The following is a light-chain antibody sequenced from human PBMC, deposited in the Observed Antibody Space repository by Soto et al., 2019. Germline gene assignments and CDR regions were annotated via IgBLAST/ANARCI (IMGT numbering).Light chain of an antibody. CDR3: QHYGALPPT. CDR1: QTVSNTY. J-gene: IGKJ4*01. V-gene: IGKV3-20*01. Sequence: EIVLTQFPGALSLSPGERVTLSCRASQTVSNTYLAWYQQKSGQAPKFLIYGASNRATGIPDRFSGSGSGTDFTLTISRLEPEDFAPYYCQHYGALPPTFGGGTKVEIK. CDR2: GAS.